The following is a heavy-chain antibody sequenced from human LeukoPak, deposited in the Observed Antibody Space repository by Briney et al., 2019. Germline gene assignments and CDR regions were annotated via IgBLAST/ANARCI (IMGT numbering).Heavy chain of an antibody. J-gene: IGHJ6*02. CDR3: AKSRSPYNYYYAMDV. CDR1: GFTFSSYG. V-gene: IGHV3-30*18. Sequence: GGSQRLSCAASGFTFSSYGIHWVHQAPGKGLEWLAIISFDGSNTYYEDSVKGRFTISRENSKNRVSLQMNSLRFEDTAVYYCAKSRSPYNYYYAMDVWGQGTTVTVSS. D-gene: IGHD2-2*01. CDR2: ISFDGSNT.